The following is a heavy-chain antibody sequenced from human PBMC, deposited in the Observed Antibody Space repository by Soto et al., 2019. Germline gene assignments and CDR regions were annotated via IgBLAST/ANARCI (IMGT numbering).Heavy chain of an antibody. D-gene: IGHD4-17*01. V-gene: IGHV3-48*01. CDR2: ISSSSSTI. CDR3: ARDLHYGLFDY. CDR1: GFTFSSYS. Sequence: SLRLSCAASGFTFSSYSMNWVRQAPGKGLEWVSYISSSSSTIYYADSVKGRFTISRDNAKNSLYLQMNSLSAEDTAVYDCARDLHYGLFDYWGQGTLVTVSS. J-gene: IGHJ4*02.